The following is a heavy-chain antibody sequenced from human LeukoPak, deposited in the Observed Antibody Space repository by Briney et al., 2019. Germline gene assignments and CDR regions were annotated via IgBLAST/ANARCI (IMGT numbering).Heavy chain of an antibody. V-gene: IGHV3-9*01. CDR2: ISWNSGSI. CDR1: GFTFDDYA. Sequence: PGGSLRLSCAASGFTFDDYAMHWVRQAPGKGLEWVSGISWNSGSIGYADSVKGRFTISRDNAKNSLYLQMNSLRAEDTALYYCAKGPSSSWYFHFDYWAREPWSPSPQ. J-gene: IGHJ4*02. CDR3: AKGPSSSWYFHFDY. D-gene: IGHD6-13*01.